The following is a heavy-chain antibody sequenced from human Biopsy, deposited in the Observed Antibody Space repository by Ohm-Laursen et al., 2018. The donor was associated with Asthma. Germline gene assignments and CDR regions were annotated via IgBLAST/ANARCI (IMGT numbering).Heavy chain of an antibody. V-gene: IGHV1-18*01. CDR3: ARAVDYSHYYGIDV. CDR1: GYTFNSAG. Sequence: ASVKVSCKTSGYTFNSAGITWVRQAPGQGLEWMGWVSVYNGNTKVAQKLQDRVTMITDTSTSTAYMELRSLRSDDTAVYFCARAVDYSHYYGIDVWGQGTTVTVS. CDR2: VSVYNGNT. J-gene: IGHJ6*02. D-gene: IGHD3-10*01.